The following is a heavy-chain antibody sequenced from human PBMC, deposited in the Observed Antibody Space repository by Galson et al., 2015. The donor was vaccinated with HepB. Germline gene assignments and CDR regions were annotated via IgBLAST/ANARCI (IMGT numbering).Heavy chain of an antibody. V-gene: IGHV1-24*01. CDR1: GFNFNNFA. CDR2: FGSKDGET. Sequence: SVKVSCKASGFNFNNFAIHWVRQAPGKGPEWMGGFGSKDGETIYPQKFQGRVTMTEDTSTDTAYMELSSLRSEDTAVSYCATPTSDHWTSDAFDLWGQGTMVTVSS. CDR3: ATPTSDHWTSDAFDL. D-gene: IGHD3/OR15-3a*01. J-gene: IGHJ3*01.